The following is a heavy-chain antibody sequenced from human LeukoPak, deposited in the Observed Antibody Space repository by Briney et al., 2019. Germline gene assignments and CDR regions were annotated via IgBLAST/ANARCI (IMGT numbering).Heavy chain of an antibody. CDR3: AKRAGGLIDY. CDR2: ISYDGSNK. CDR1: GFTFSSYG. D-gene: IGHD2-8*02. J-gene: IGHJ4*02. V-gene: IGHV3-30*18. Sequence: PGGSLRLSCAASGFTFSSYGMHWVRQAPGKGLEWVAVISYDGSNKYYADSVKGRFTISRDNSKSTLYLQMNSLRAEDTAVYYCAKRAGGLIDYWGQGTLVTVSS.